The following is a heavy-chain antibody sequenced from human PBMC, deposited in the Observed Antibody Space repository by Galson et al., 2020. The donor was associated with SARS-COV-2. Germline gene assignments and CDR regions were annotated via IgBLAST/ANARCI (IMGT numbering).Heavy chain of an antibody. D-gene: IGHD6-19*01. Sequence: TGGSLRLSCAASGFTFGTYNMNWVRQAPGKGLEWVSYLSSSSSTIYYADSVKGRFSISRDNAKNSLYLQMNSLRDEDTAVYYCARAAMAAGYYYAMDVWGQGTTVTVSS. V-gene: IGHV3-48*02. CDR2: LSSSSSTI. J-gene: IGHJ6*02. CDR3: ARAAMAAGYYYAMDV. CDR1: GFTFGTYN.